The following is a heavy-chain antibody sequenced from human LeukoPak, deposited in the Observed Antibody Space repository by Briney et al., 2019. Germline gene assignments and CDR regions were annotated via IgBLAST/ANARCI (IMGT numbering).Heavy chain of an antibody. CDR1: GYTFTGYY. J-gene: IGHJ3*02. Sequence: GASVKVSCKASGYTFTGYYMHWVRQGPGQGLEWMGWINPNSGGTNYTQKFKDRVTMTRDTSISTAYMELSRLRSDDTAVYYCASPSSSWLFWAFDIWGQGTMVTVSS. V-gene: IGHV1-2*02. CDR3: ASPSSSWLFWAFDI. D-gene: IGHD6-13*01. CDR2: INPNSGGT.